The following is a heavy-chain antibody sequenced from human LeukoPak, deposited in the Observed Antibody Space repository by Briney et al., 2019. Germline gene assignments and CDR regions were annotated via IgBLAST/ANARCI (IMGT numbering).Heavy chain of an antibody. CDR3: TSGSTGDYIFDY. CDR1: GFTLSTYA. J-gene: IGHJ4*02. V-gene: IGHV3-23*01. Sequence: GGSLRLSCAASGFTLSTYAMSWVRQAPGKGLEWVSAITKSGGSTYYADSVKGRFTTSRDNSKNTLALQMSSLRAEDTAVYYCTSGSTGDYIFDYWGQGTLVTVS. CDR2: ITKSGGST. D-gene: IGHD3-9*01.